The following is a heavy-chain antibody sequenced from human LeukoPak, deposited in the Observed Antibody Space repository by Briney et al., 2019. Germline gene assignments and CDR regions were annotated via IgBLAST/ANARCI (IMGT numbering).Heavy chain of an antibody. CDR3: ARYRLEPRTGMFDY. Sequence: PGGSLRLSCAASGFTFSSYSMNWVRQAPGKGLEWVSSISSSSSYIYYADSVKGRFTISRDNAKNSLYLQMNSLRAEDTAVYYCARYRLEPRTGMFDYWGQGTLVTVSS. CDR1: GFTFSSYS. CDR2: ISSSSSYI. J-gene: IGHJ4*02. D-gene: IGHD1-1*01. V-gene: IGHV3-21*01.